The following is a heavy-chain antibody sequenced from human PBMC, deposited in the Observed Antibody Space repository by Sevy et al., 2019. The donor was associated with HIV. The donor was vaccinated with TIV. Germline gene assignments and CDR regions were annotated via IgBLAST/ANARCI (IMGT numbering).Heavy chain of an antibody. D-gene: IGHD6-13*01. CDR1: GFTFSNAW. CDR2: IKSKTDGGTT. CDR3: TLGSRIIRGNDAFDI. Sequence: LGGSLRLSCAASGFTFSNAWMSWVRQAPGKGLEWVGRIKSKTDGGTTDYAAPVKGRFTISRDDSKNTLYLQMNSLKTEDTAEYYCTLGSRIIRGNDAFDIWGQGTMVTVSS. J-gene: IGHJ3*02. V-gene: IGHV3-15*01.